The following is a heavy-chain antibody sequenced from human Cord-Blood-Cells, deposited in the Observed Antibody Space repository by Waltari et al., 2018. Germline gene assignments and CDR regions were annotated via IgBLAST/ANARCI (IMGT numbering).Heavy chain of an antibody. CDR3: ARVMNWNYAFDI. CDR1: GYTFTSYD. V-gene: IGHV1-8*01. D-gene: IGHD1-7*01. CDR2: MNPSSGNT. Sequence: QVQLVQSGAEVKKPGAPVQDPCKASGYTFTSYDINWLRQATGQGLEWMGWMNPSSGNTGYAQKFQGRVTMTRNTSISTAYMELSSLRSEDTAVYYCARVMNWNYAFDIWGQGTMVTVSS. J-gene: IGHJ3*02.